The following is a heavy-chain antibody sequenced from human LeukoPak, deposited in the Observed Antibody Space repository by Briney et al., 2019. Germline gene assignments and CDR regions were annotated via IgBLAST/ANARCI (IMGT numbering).Heavy chain of an antibody. Sequence: PSETLSLTCSVSGGSITSHYWSWIRQSPGKGLEWIGYVYYIGSNNYNPSLKSRVSLSLDTSKNQFFLSLHSVTAEYTAIYYCARSGTQGGFGELLPFDPWGQGTLVTVSS. J-gene: IGHJ5*02. CDR2: VYYIGSN. CDR1: GGSITSHY. D-gene: IGHD3-10*01. CDR3: ARSGTQGGFGELLPFDP. V-gene: IGHV4-59*11.